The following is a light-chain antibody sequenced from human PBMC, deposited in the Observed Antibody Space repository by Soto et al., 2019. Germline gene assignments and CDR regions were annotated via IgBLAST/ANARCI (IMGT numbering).Light chain of an antibody. CDR3: AAWDDSLNGLL. CDR1: SSNIGSNA. J-gene: IGLJ2*01. V-gene: IGLV1-44*01. Sequence: QAVVTQPPSASGTPGQRVTFSCSGSSSNIGSNAVNWYQQLPGTAPKLLIYSNTQRPSGVPDRLSGSKSGTSASLAISGLQSEDEADYYCAAWDDSLNGLLFGGGTKVTVL. CDR2: SNT.